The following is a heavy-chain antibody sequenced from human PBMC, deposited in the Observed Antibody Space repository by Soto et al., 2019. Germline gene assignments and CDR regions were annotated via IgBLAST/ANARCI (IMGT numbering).Heavy chain of an antibody. V-gene: IGHV1-69*01. D-gene: IGHD3-10*01. CDR3: ARVGDYGSGSYYDY. Sequence: QVQLVQSGAEVKKPGSSVKVSGKASGGTLSRYAINWARQAPGQGIEWMGGIIPIFGTANYAQKFQGRVTITADESTSTAYMELSSLRFEDTAVYYCARVGDYGSGSYYDYWGQGTLVTVSS. CDR2: IIPIFGTA. J-gene: IGHJ4*02. CDR1: GGTLSRYA.